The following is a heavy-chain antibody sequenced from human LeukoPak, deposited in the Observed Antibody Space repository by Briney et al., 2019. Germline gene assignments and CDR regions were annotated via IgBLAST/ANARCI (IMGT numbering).Heavy chain of an antibody. CDR3: AKAAQVAGRPNLGGHFDY. D-gene: IGHD6-6*01. V-gene: IGHV3-23*01. CDR1: EFTFSSYA. Sequence: GGSLRPSCAASEFTFSSYAMSWVRQAPGKGLEWVSAISGSGGRTYYAESVKGRFTISRDNNENTLYLQMNSLRAEDTAVYYCAKAAQVAGRPNLGGHFDYWGQGTLVTVSS. CDR2: ISGSGGRT. J-gene: IGHJ4*02.